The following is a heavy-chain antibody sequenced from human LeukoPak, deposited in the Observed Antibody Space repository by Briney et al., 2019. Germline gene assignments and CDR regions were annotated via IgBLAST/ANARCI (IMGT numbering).Heavy chain of an antibody. V-gene: IGHV3-7*01. CDR2: IKQDGSEK. D-gene: IGHD6-13*01. J-gene: IGHJ6*03. Sequence: GGSLRLSCAASGFTFSSYWMSWVRQAPGKGLEWVANIKQDGSEKYYVDSVKGRFTISRDNAKNSLYLQMNSLRAEDTAVYYCARDFSYSSLGLVSHYYYYYYMDVWGKGTTVTVSS. CDR3: ARDFSYSSLGLVSHYYYYYYMDV. CDR1: GFTFSSYW.